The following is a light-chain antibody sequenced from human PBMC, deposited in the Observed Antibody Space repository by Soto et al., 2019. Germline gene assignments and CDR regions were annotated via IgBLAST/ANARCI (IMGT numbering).Light chain of an antibody. J-gene: IGLJ1*01. Sequence: SALTQPPSVSAAPGQKVTISCSGSSSNIGGNSVSWYQQLPGTAPKLLIYTSNQRPSGVPDRFSGSKSGTSASLAISGLQPDDESHYYCAAWDDSLTGFYVFGTGTKVTVL. CDR2: TSN. CDR3: AAWDDSLTGFYV. V-gene: IGLV1-44*01. CDR1: SSNIGGNS.